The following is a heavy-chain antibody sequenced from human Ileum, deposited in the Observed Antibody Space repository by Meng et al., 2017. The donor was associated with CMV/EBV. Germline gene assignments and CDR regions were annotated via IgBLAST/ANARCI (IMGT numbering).Heavy chain of an antibody. CDR2: INQDGTIE. CDR1: GFTFSSSW. CDR3: VRDCRREHLFDY. Sequence: GGSLRLSCAVSGFTFSSSWMTWVRQAPGRGLEWVANINQDGTIEQYVDSVRGRFTISRDNAKNSLYLQMNSLRAEDTAVYYCVRDCRREHLFDYWGQGTLVTVSS. D-gene: IGHD1/OR15-1a*01. V-gene: IGHV3-7*01. J-gene: IGHJ4*02.